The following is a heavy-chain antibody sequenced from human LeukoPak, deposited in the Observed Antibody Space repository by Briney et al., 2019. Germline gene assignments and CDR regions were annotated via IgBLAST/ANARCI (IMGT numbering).Heavy chain of an antibody. CDR2: INHSGST. CDR1: GYSISSGYY. CDR3: AREKRPYYDILTGYMANYYYYYYMDV. Sequence: PSETLSLTCTVSGYSISSGYYWGWIRQPPGKGLEWIGVINHSGSTDYNPSLKSRVTISVDTSKNQFSLKLSSVTAADTAVYYCAREKRPYYDILTGYMANYYYYYYMDVWGKGTTVTISS. D-gene: IGHD3-9*01. J-gene: IGHJ6*03. V-gene: IGHV4-38-2*02.